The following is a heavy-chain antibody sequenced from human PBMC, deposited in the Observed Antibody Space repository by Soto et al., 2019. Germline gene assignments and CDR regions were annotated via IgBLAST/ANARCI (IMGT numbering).Heavy chain of an antibody. Sequence: PSETLSLTCTVSGGSISSGGYYWSWIRQHPGKGLEWIGYIYYSGSTYYNPSLKSRVTISVDRSKNQFSLKLSSVTAEDTAVYYCARGLILIFDYWGQGTLVTVSS. V-gene: IGHV4-31*03. D-gene: IGHD2-8*01. J-gene: IGHJ4*02. CDR3: ARGLILIFDY. CDR2: IYYSGST. CDR1: GGSISSGGYY.